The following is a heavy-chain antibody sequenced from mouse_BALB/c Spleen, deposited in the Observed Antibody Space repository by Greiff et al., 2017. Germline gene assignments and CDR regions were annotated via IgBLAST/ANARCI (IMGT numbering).Heavy chain of an antibody. V-gene: IGHV1S29*02. CDR1: GYTFTDYN. Sequence: VQLQQSGPELVKPGASVKISCKASGYTFTDYNMHWVKQSHGKSLEWIGYIYPYNGGTGYNQKFKSKATLTVDNSSSTAYMELRSLTSEDSAVYYCARYDDYDWFAYWGQGTLVTVSA. CDR2: IYPYNGGT. D-gene: IGHD2-4*01. J-gene: IGHJ3*01. CDR3: ARYDDYDWFAY.